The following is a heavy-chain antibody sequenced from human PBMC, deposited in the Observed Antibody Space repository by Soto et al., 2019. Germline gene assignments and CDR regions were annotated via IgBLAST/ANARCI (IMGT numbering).Heavy chain of an antibody. CDR2: IYDTGNT. V-gene: IGHV4-30-2*06. CDR3: VRGSSGVWNYFDP. J-gene: IGHJ5*02. CDR1: GGSISSTTHYS. D-gene: IGHD1-7*01. Sequence: QVQLQESGAGLVRPSQTLSLACAVSGGSISSTTHYSWGWIRQSPGRGLEWIGYIYDTGNTYYNPSLKSRVTISIDKSQNHFGLQVKSVTAADTAVYYCVRGSSGVWNYFDPWGQGTLVTVSS.